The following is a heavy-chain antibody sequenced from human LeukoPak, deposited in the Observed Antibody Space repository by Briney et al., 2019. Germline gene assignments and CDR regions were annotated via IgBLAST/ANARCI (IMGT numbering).Heavy chain of an antibody. Sequence: GGSLRLSCAASGFTFSTYNMNWVRQAPGKGLEWVSSITSSSSYIYYADSVKGRFTISRDNAKNSLYLQMNGLRAEDTAVYYCARDDTHYGSSGSFYDAFDIWGQGTMVTVSS. CDR1: GFTFSTYN. V-gene: IGHV3-21*01. J-gene: IGHJ3*02. D-gene: IGHD3-22*01. CDR3: ARDDTHYGSSGSFYDAFDI. CDR2: ITSSSSYI.